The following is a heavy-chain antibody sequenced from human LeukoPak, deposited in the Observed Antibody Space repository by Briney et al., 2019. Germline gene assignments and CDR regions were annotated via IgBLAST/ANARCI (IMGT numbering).Heavy chain of an antibody. Sequence: PSESLSLTCTVSGGSISSYYWNWIRQPPGKGLEWIGCIYYSGTTNYNPSLKSRVTISVDTSKNQFSLKLSSVTAADTAVYYCARLYSSSFPLYWGQGTLVTVSS. CDR2: IYYSGTT. D-gene: IGHD6-6*01. J-gene: IGHJ4*02. CDR1: GGSISSYY. V-gene: IGHV4-59*08. CDR3: ARLYSSSFPLY.